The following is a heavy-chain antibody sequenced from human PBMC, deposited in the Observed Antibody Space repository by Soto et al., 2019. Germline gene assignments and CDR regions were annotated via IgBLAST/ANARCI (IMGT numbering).Heavy chain of an antibody. J-gene: IGHJ6*02. CDR1: GGTFSSYA. CDR2: IIPIFGTA. CDR3: ASFTESVLNLAYYYYYGMDV. D-gene: IGHD2-8*01. V-gene: IGHV1-69*01. Sequence: QVQLVQSGAEVKKPGSSVKVSCKASGGTFSSYAISWVRQAPGQGLEWMGGIIPIFGTANYAQKFQGRVTITADESTSTAYMELSSLRSEDTAVYYCASFTESVLNLAYYYYYGMDVWGQGTTVTVSS.